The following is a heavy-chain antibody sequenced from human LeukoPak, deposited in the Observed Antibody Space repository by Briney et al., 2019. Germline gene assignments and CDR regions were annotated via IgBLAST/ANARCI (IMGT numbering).Heavy chain of an antibody. CDR2: INHSGST. CDR3: ARGQIALGYS. CDR1: GGSFSGYS. J-gene: IGHJ4*02. Sequence: SETLSLTCAVYGGSFSGYSWSWMRQPPGKGLEWIGEINHSGSTNYNPSLKSRVTISLDTPKNQFSLKVHSVTAADTAVYYCARGQIALGYSWGQGTLVTVSS. V-gene: IGHV4-34*01. D-gene: IGHD5-18*01.